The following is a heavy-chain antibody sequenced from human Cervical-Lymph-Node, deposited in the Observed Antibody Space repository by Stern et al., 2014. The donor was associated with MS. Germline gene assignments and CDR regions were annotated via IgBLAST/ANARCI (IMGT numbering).Heavy chain of an antibody. CDR2: INPGDSDT. V-gene: IGHV5-51*01. CDR3: ARRHCSSRRCGWFDP. CDR1: GYSFTSYW. Sequence: MQLVQSGAEVKKPGESLKISCKGSGYSFTSYWIGWVRQMPGKGLEGMGIINPGDSDTRYSPSFQGQVTISADKSISTAYLQWSSLKASDTAMYYCARRHCSSRRCGWFDPWGQGTLVTVSS. D-gene: IGHD2-2*01. J-gene: IGHJ5*02.